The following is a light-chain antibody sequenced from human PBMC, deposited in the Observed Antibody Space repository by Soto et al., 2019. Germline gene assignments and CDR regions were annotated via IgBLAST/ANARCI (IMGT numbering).Light chain of an antibody. J-gene: IGLJ1*01. CDR3: VSFTSSTTYV. V-gene: IGLV2-14*03. CDR2: DVA. CDR1: SSDVGGSNF. Sequence: QSALTQPASVSASPGQSITISCTGTSSDVGGSNFVSWYQQHPGKPPKLIIYDVATRPSGVSNRFSDSKSGSTASLIISRLQTEDEADYYSVSFTSSTTYVFGSGTKLTVL.